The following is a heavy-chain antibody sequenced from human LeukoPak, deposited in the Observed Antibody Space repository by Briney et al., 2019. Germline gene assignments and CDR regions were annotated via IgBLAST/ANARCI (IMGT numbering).Heavy chain of an antibody. Sequence: GASVKVSCKASGYTFTRYYMHWVRQAPGQGLEWMGWINPNSGGTNYAQKFQGWVTMTRDTSISTAYMELSRLRSDDTAVYYCARDVMIAAAGTGFDPWGQGTLVTVSS. V-gene: IGHV1-2*04. J-gene: IGHJ5*02. CDR3: ARDVMIAAAGTGFDP. CDR2: INPNSGGT. CDR1: GYTFTRYY. D-gene: IGHD6-13*01.